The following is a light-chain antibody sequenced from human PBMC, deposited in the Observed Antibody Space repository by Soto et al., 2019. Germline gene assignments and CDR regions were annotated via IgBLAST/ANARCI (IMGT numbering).Light chain of an antibody. V-gene: IGLV2-14*01. CDR3: STYTSSSTPLYV. CDR2: DVS. J-gene: IGLJ1*01. CDR1: SSEGFAYNY. Sequence: LTQPASVSGSPGPAVAISCSGSSSEGFAYNYVSWYQQHPGKAPKLMIYDVSNRPSGISNRFSGSKSGNTASLTISGLQAEDEADYYCSTYTSSSTPLYVFGTGTKVTVL.